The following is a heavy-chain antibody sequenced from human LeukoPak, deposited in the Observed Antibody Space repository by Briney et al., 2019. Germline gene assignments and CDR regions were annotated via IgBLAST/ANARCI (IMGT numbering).Heavy chain of an antibody. CDR3: ARELSVWGVIRYYGMDV. Sequence: PGGSLRLSCAASGFTFSSYAMHWVRQAPGKGLEWVAVISYDGSNKYYADSVKGRFTISRYNSKNTLYLQMNSLRAGDTAVYYCARELSVWGVIRYYGMDVWGKGTPVTVSS. D-gene: IGHD3-10*01. CDR2: ISYDGSNK. CDR1: GFTFSSYA. V-gene: IGHV3-30*04. J-gene: IGHJ6*04.